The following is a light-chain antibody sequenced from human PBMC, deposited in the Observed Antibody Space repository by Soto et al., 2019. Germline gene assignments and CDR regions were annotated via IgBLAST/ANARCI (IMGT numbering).Light chain of an antibody. V-gene: IGKV3-11*01. CDR2: DAS. CDR3: QQRSNWPPIT. CDR1: QSISSY. J-gene: IGKJ5*01. Sequence: EIVLTQSPATLSLSPGERATLSCRASQSISSYLVWFQQKPGQAPRLLIYDASTRATGIPARFSGSGSGTDFTLTISSLEPEDFAVYYCQQRSNWPPITFGQGTRLEIK.